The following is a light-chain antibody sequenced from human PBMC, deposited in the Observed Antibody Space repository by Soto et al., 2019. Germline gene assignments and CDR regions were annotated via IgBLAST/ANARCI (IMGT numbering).Light chain of an antibody. J-gene: IGKJ1*01. CDR2: DAS. V-gene: IGKV3-11*01. CDR1: QSVSTY. Sequence: EIVLTQSPATLSLSPGERATLSCRASQSVSTYLAWYQQKLGQAPRLLIYDASNRATGIPARFSGSGSGTDFTLTISRLEPEDFAVYSCQQRSTWPPGTFGQGTKLEI. CDR3: QQRSTWPPGT.